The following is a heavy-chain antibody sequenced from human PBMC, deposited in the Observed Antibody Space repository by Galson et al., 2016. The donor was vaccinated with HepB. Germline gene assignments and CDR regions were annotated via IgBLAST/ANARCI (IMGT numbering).Heavy chain of an antibody. Sequence: LSLTCTVSGGSISSGDYYWSWIRQPPGKGLEWIGYIYYSGSTYYNPSLKSRVTMSVDTSRNQFSLRLSSVAAADTAVYYCARGYYDFWSGSRSLDCWGQGTLVTVSS. CDR2: IYYSGST. CDR1: GGSISSGDYY. J-gene: IGHJ4*02. D-gene: IGHD3-3*01. V-gene: IGHV4-30-4*01. CDR3: ARGYYDFWSGSRSLDC.